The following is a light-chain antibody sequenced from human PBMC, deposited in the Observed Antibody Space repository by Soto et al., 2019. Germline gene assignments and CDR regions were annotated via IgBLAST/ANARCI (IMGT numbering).Light chain of an antibody. V-gene: IGLV2-11*01. CDR3: CSYAGTYTGV. J-gene: IGLJ3*02. CDR2: DVS. CDR1: SSDVGGYNY. Sequence: QAVVTQPRSVSGSPGQSVTISCTGTSSDVGGYNYVSWYQQHPGKAPKLMIYDVSKRPSGVPDRFSGSKSGNTASLTISGLQAEDEADYYYCSYAGTYTGVFGGGTKLTVL.